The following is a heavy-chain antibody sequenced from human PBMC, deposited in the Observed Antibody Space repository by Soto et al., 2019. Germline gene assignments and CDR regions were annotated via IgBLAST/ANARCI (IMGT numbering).Heavy chain of an antibody. CDR1: GYSFTSYA. Sequence: QVQLVQSGAEEKKPGASVKVSCKASGYSFTSYAKRWVRQAPGQRLEWMGWINAGNGNTKYSQKFQGRVTITRDTSASTAYMELSSLRSEDTAMYYCARAVAVPASCDYWGQGTLVTVSS. CDR2: INAGNGNT. D-gene: IGHD6-19*01. V-gene: IGHV1-3*05. CDR3: ARAVAVPASCDY. J-gene: IGHJ4*02.